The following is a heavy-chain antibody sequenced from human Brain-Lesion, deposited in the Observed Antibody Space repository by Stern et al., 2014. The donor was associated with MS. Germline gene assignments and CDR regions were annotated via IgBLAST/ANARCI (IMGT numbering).Heavy chain of an antibody. CDR3: AKDRQWLTYFFDY. J-gene: IGHJ4*02. V-gene: IGHV3-30*18. CDR2: ISYDGSNK. D-gene: IGHD3-22*01. CDR1: GFTFSSFG. Sequence: VQLVESGGGVVQPGRPLILSCAASGFTFSSFGMHWVRQAPGKGLEWVAVISYDGSNKYYADSVKGRFTISRDNSKNTLYMQMNSLRAEDTAVYYCAKDRQWLTYFFDYWGQGSLVTVSS.